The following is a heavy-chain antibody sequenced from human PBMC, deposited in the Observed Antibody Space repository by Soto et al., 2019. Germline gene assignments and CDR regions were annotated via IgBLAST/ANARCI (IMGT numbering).Heavy chain of an antibody. CDR2: ISYDGGTT. CDR1: GFTFSSYG. D-gene: IGHD3-16*01. J-gene: IGHJ4*02. V-gene: IGHV3-15*01. CDR3: TTEGDTGRYEGEFSDY. Sequence: PGGSLRLSCAASGFTFSSYGMHWVRQAPGKGLEWVAVISYDGGTTDYAAPVKGRFTISRDDSKNTLYLQMNSLKTEDTAVYYCTTEGDTGRYEGEFSDYWGQGTLVTVSS.